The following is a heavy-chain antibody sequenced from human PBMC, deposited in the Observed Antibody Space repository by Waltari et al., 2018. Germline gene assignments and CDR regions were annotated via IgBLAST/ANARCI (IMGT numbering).Heavy chain of an antibody. J-gene: IGHJ4*02. Sequence: QVQLVESGGGVVQPGRSLRLSCAASGFTFSSYGMHWVRQAPGKGLEWVGVIWYDGSNKDYADSVKGRFTISRDNSKNTLYLQMNSLRAEDTAMYYCAKDELGLDYWGQGTLVTVSS. D-gene: IGHD7-27*01. CDR1: GFTFSSYG. CDR2: IWYDGSNK. CDR3: AKDELGLDY. V-gene: IGHV3-30*18.